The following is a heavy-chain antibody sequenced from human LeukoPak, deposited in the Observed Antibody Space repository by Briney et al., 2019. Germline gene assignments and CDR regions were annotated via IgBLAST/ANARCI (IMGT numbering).Heavy chain of an antibody. J-gene: IGHJ3*02. D-gene: IGHD3-22*01. CDR3: ARDRAYYYDSSGYHGAFHI. CDR1: GYSISSGYY. Sequence: SETLSLTCTVSGYSISSGYYWGWIRQPPGKGLEWIGSIYHSGSTYYNPSLKSRVTISVDTSKNQFSLKLSSVTAADTAVYYCARDRAYYYDSSGYHGAFHIWGQGTMVTVSS. CDR2: IYHSGST. V-gene: IGHV4-38-2*02.